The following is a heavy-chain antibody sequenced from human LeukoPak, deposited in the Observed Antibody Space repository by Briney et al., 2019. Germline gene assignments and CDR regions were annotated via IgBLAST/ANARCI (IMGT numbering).Heavy chain of an antibody. Sequence: PGGSLRHSCAASGFTFSSYAMSWVRQAPGKGLEWVSAISGSGGSTYYADSVKGRFTISRDNSKNTLYLQMNSLRAEDTAVYYCAKGQGVSSGYFYYFDYWGQGTLVTVSS. CDR3: AKGQGVSSGYFYYFDY. D-gene: IGHD3-22*01. CDR1: GFTFSSYA. J-gene: IGHJ4*02. V-gene: IGHV3-23*01. CDR2: ISGSGGST.